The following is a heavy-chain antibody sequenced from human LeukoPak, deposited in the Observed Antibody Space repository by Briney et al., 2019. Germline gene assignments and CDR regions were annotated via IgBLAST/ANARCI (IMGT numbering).Heavy chain of an antibody. CDR2: INHSGST. J-gene: IGHJ3*02. CDR3: ARDRPMIAANFTYYDYVWGSYRSNAFDI. D-gene: IGHD3-16*02. CDR1: GGSFSGYY. Sequence: TSETLSLTCAVYGGSFSGYYWSWIRQPPGKGLEWIGEINHSGSTNYSPSLKSRVTISVDTSKNQFSLKLSSVTAADTAVYYCARDRPMIAANFTYYDYVWGSYRSNAFDIWGQGTMVTVSS. V-gene: IGHV4-34*01.